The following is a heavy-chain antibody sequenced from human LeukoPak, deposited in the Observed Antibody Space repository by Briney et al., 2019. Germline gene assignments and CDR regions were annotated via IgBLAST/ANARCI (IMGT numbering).Heavy chain of an antibody. CDR1: GYTFTSYA. V-gene: IGHV7-4-1*02. CDR3: ARDHVKLGSSFHPFDAFDV. D-gene: IGHD2-2*01. J-gene: IGHJ3*01. Sequence: ASVKVSCKASGYTFTSYAMNWVRQAPGQGLEWMGWINTNTGNPTYAQGFTGRFVSSLDTSVSTAYLQISSLKAEDTAVYYCARDHVKLGSSFHPFDAFDVWGQGTLVTVSS. CDR2: INTNTGNP.